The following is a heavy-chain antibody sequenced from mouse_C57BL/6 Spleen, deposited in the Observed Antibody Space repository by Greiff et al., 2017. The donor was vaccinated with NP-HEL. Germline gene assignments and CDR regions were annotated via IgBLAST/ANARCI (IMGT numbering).Heavy chain of an antibody. CDR3: ARCRDGSYWYFDV. J-gene: IGHJ1*03. CDR1: GYTFTSYW. V-gene: IGHV1-7*01. D-gene: IGHD2-3*01. CDR2: INPSSGYT. Sequence: VQLKESGAELAKPGASVKLSCKASGYTFTSYWMHWVKQRPGQGLEWIGYINPSSGYTKYNQKFKDKATLTADKSSSTAYMQLSSLTYEDSAVYYCARCRDGSYWYFDVWGTGTTVTVSS.